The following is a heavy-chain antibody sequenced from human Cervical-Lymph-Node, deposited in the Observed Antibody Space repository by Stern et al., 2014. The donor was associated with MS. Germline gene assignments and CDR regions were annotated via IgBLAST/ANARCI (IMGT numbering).Heavy chain of an antibody. CDR2: ISSSSSYI. D-gene: IGHD2-15*01. CDR3: ARDWGGYCSGGSCYPNEYYYYYGMDV. V-gene: IGHV3-21*01. J-gene: IGHJ6*02. Sequence: VQLVESGGGLVKPGGSLRLSCAASGFTFSSYSMNWVRQAPGKGLEWVSSISSSSSYIYYADSVKVRFTISRDNAKNSLYLQMNSLRAEDTAVYYCARDWGGYCSGGSCYPNEYYYYYGMDVWGQGTTVTVSS. CDR1: GFTFSSYS.